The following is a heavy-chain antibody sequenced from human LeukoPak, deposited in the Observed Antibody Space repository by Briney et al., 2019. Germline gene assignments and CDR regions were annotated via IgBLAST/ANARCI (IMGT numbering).Heavy chain of an antibody. CDR2: IYYSGNT. CDR3: AREQISMIRGFDN. CDR1: GGSISSYY. J-gene: IGHJ4*02. V-gene: IGHV4-59*01. D-gene: IGHD3-10*01. Sequence: SETLSLTCTVSGGSISSYYWSWIRQPPGKGLELIGYIYYSGNTNYNPSLKSRATISIDTSKKQFSLKLTSVTAADTAVYYCAREQISMIRGFDNWGQGTLVTVSS.